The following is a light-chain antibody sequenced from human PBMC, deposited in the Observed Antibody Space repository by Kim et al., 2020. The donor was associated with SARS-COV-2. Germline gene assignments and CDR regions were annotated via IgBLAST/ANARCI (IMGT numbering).Light chain of an antibody. CDR2: GAS. CDR1: QRVSSSY. J-gene: IGKJ1*01. CDR3: QHYGPSPWT. Sequence: SPGGSAATSCRASQRVSSSYLAWYQQKPGQAPRLLIYGASSRATGIPDRFSGSGSGTDFTLTISRLEPEDFAVYYCQHYGPSPWTFGPGTKVDIK. V-gene: IGKV3-20*01.